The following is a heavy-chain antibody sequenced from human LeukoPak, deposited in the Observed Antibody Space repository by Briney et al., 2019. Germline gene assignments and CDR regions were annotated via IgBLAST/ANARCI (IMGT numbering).Heavy chain of an antibody. V-gene: IGHV4-38-2*02. CDR3: ASPLYYYDSSGYYRGNDAFDI. J-gene: IGHJ3*02. Sequence: PSETLSLTCTVSGYSISSGYYWGWIRQPPGKGLEWIGSIYHSGTTYYNPSLKSRVTISVDKSKNQFSLKLSSVTAADTAVYYCASPLYYYDSSGYYRGNDAFDIWGQGTMVTVSS. CDR2: IYHSGTT. CDR1: GYSISSGYY. D-gene: IGHD3-22*01.